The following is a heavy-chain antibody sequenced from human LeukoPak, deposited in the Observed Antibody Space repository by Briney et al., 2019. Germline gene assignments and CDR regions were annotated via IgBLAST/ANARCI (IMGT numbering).Heavy chain of an antibody. J-gene: IGHJ4*02. Sequence: GGSLRLSCAASGFTFSDNYMSWIRQAPGKWLEWVSYISSSIRSLFYADSVRGRFTTSRDNAKNSLFLQMNSLRAEDTAVYYCARTHGTLTGTGFDYWGQGTLVTVSS. CDR2: ISSSIRSL. D-gene: IGHD1-20*01. V-gene: IGHV3-11*04. CDR3: ARTHGTLTGTGFDY. CDR1: GFTFSDNY.